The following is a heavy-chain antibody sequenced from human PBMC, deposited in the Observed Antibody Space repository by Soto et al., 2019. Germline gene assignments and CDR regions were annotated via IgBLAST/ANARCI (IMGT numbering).Heavy chain of an antibody. CDR3: ARHYYDSSGYYVFYSYYGMDV. J-gene: IGHJ6*02. CDR2: INPNSGGT. D-gene: IGHD3-22*01. V-gene: IGHV1-2*02. CDR1: GYTFTGYY. Sequence: ASVKVSCKASGYTFTGYYMHWVRQAPGQGLEWMGWINPNSGGTNYALTFQGRVTMTRDTSISTAYMELSRLRTEVTAVYYCARHYYDSSGYYVFYSYYGMDVCGQGTTVTVCS.